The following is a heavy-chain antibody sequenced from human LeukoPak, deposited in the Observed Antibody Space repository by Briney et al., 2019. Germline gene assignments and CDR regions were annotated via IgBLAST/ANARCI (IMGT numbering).Heavy chain of an antibody. V-gene: IGHV4-39*07. D-gene: IGHD3-10*01. CDR1: SSYG. CDR2: IYYSGST. CDR3: ARFRHIREPLITMVRGVSVAYFDY. Sequence: SSYGMHWVRQAPGKGLEWIGSIYYSGSTYYNPSLKSRVTISVDTSKNQFSLKLSSVTAADTAVYYCARFRHIREPLITMVRGVSVAYFDYWGQGTLVTVSS. J-gene: IGHJ4*02.